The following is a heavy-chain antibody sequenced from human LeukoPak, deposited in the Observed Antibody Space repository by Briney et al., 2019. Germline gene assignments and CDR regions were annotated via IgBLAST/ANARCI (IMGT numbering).Heavy chain of an antibody. D-gene: IGHD3-16*01. V-gene: IGHV3-30*03. CDR2: ISYDGSNK. Sequence: GGSLRLSCAASGFTFSSYGMHWVRQAPGKGLEWVAVISYDGSNKYYADSVKGRFTISRDNSKNTLYLQMNSLRAEDTAVYYCARGSGGHDAFDIWGQGTMVTVSS. J-gene: IGHJ3*02. CDR3: ARGSGGHDAFDI. CDR1: GFTFSSYG.